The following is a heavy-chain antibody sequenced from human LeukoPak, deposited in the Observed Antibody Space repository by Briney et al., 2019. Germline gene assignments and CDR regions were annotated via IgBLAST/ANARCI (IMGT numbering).Heavy chain of an antibody. CDR3: ARRQEGHDY. CDR1: GVSIAKTFYY. V-gene: IGHV4-61*02. J-gene: IGHJ4*02. Sequence: PSETLSLTCTVSGVSIAKTFYYWNWLRQPAGKGLEWIGRIYTTGGTDYNPPLKSRVTISLDTAKNQFSLKMTSVTAADTAVYYCARRQEGHDYWGQGTLVTVSS. CDR2: IYTTGGT.